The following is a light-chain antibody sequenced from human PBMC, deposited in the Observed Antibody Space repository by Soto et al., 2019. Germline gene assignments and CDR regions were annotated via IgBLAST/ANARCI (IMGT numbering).Light chain of an antibody. CDR3: QQSGSSPLT. CDR1: HSVSSNY. V-gene: IGKV3-20*01. J-gene: IGKJ4*01. Sequence: IVLKISPGTLSLKTRERATLSCRASHSVSSNYLAWYQQKPGQAPRLLIYGASSRATGIPDRFSGSGSGTDFTLTISRLEPEDFAVYYCQQSGSSPLTFGGVSKVDIK. CDR2: GAS.